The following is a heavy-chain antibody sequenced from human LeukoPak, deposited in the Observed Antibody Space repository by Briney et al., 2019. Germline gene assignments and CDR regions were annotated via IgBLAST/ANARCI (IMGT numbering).Heavy chain of an antibody. CDR2: IYYSGST. D-gene: IGHD2-2*01. J-gene: IGHJ5*02. V-gene: IGHV4-59*12. Sequence: SETLSLTCTVSGGSISSYYWSWIRQPPGKGLEWIGYIYYSGSTNYNPSLKSRVTMSVDTSKNQFSLKLSSVTAADTAVYYCARGHQLHGRFDPWGQGTLVTVSS. CDR1: GGSISSYY. CDR3: ARGHQLHGRFDP.